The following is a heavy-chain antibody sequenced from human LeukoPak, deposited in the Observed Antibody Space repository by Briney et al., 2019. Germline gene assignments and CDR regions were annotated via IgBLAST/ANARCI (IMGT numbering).Heavy chain of an antibody. CDR2: MNPVSGDA. CDR1: GYTFSNFD. J-gene: IGHJ4*02. V-gene: IGHV1-8*01. Sequence: ASVKVSCKASGYTFSNFDINWVRQAPGQGLEWMGWMNPVSGDAGSAQKLQGRVTMTTDTSTSTAYMELRSLRSDDTAVYYCARDPRTYGDYPFANDYWGQGTLVTVSS. D-gene: IGHD4-17*01. CDR3: ARDPRTYGDYPFANDY.